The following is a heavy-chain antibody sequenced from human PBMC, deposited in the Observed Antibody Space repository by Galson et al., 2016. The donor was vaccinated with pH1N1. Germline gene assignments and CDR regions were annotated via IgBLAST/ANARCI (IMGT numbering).Heavy chain of an antibody. V-gene: IGHV1-2*02. D-gene: IGHD7-27*01. J-gene: IGHJ4*02. CDR1: GYTFTDYY. Sequence: SVKVSCKASGYTFTDYYIHWVRQAPGQGLEWMGWIRPNGSVADFAQTFQDRAIMTIDTSITTVYMLFLQMNSLRADDTAVYYCAKDLPTSWDFDSWGRGTLVTVSS. CDR2: IRPNGSVA. CDR3: AKDLPTSWDFDS.